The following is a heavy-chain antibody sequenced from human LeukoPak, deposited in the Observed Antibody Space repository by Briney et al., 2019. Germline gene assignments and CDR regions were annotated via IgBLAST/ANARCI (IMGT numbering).Heavy chain of an antibody. CDR1: GGSISSYY. V-gene: IGHV4-59*01. Sequence: SETLSLTCTVSGGSISSYYWSWIRQPPGKGLEWIGYIYYSGSTNYNPSLKSRVTISVGTSKNQFSLKLSSVTAADTAVYYCARDFVCSGGNCYSGRLSRIFDYWGQGTPVTVSS. D-gene: IGHD2-15*01. CDR3: ARDFVCSGGNCYSGRLSRIFDY. J-gene: IGHJ4*02. CDR2: IYYSGST.